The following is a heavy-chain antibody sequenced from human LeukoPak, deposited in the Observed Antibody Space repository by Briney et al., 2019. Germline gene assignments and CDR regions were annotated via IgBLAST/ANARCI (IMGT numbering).Heavy chain of an antibody. CDR1: GGSISSGGYY. D-gene: IGHD3-10*01. J-gene: IGHJ4*02. CDR3: ARQKGRQFDY. Sequence: SQTLSLTCTVSGGSISSGGYYWSWIRQHPGKGLEWIGYIYYSGSTNYNPSLKSRVTISVDTSKDQFSLKLSSVTAADTAVYYCARQKGRQFDYWGQGTLVTVSS. CDR2: IYYSGST. V-gene: IGHV4-31*03.